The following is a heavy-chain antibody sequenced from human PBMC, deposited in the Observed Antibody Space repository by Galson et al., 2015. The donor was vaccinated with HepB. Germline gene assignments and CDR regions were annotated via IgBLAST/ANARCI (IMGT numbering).Heavy chain of an antibody. V-gene: IGHV4-31*03. J-gene: IGHJ4*02. CDR1: GGSISSGGYY. CDR2: NYYSGST. CDR3: ASTTIYDSSGYHLDY. D-gene: IGHD3-22*01. Sequence: TLSLTCTVSGGSISSGGYYWSWIRQHPGRGLEWIGYNYYSGSTYYNPSLKSRVTISVDTSKNQFSLKLSSVTAADTAVYYCASTTIYDSSGYHLDYWGQGTLVTVSS.